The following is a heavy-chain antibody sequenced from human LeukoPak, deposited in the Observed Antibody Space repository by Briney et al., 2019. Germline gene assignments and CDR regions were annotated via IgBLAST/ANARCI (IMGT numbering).Heavy chain of an antibody. CDR3: ARPSGGYYYGMDV. D-gene: IGHD3-16*01. J-gene: IGHJ6*02. CDR2: LSSSSSYM. V-gene: IGHV3-21*01. Sequence: GGSLRLSWAASGXTLSSYGMNWVRQAPGKGLEWVSWLSSSSSYMYYADSVKGRFTISRDNAKNSLYLQMNSLRAEDTAVYYCARPSGGYYYGMDVWGQGTTVTVSS. CDR1: GXTLSSYG.